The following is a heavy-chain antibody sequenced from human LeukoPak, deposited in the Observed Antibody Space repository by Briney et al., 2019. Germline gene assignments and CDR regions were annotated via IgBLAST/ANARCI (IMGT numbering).Heavy chain of an antibody. CDR3: TSRGSYGVVDY. CDR1: GFTFSSYW. V-gene: IGHV3-74*01. CDR2: INSDGSST. J-gene: IGHJ4*02. D-gene: IGHD1-26*01. Sequence: GGSLRLSCAASGFTFSSYWMHWVSHAPGRGLVWVSRINSDGSSTSYADSVKGRFTISRDNAKNTLYLQMNSLRAEDTAVCYCTSRGSYGVVDYWGQGTLVSVSS.